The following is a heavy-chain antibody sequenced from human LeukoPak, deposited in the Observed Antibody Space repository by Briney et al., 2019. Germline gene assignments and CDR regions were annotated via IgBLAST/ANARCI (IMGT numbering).Heavy chain of an antibody. Sequence: GGSLRLSCAASGFTVSSNYMSWVRQAPGKGLEWVSVIYSGGSTYYADSVKGRFTISRDNSKNTLCLQMNSLRAEDTAVYYCARDRYSGSSRWFDPWGQGTLVTVS. J-gene: IGHJ5*02. CDR2: IYSGGST. D-gene: IGHD6-6*01. CDR1: GFTVSSNY. CDR3: ARDRYSGSSRWFDP. V-gene: IGHV3-66*02.